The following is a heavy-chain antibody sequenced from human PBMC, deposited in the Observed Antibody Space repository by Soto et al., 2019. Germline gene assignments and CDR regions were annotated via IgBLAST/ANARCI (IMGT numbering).Heavy chain of an antibody. CDR1: GFTFSSYA. CDR3: ANPGVQYSSSWYVPIGY. CDR2: ISGSGGST. Sequence: GGSLRLSCAASGFTFSSYAMSWVRQAPGKGLEWVSAISGSGGSTYYADSVKGRFTISRDNSKNTLYLQMNSLRAEDTAVYYFANPGVQYSSSWYVPIGYWGQGTLVTVSS. V-gene: IGHV3-23*01. D-gene: IGHD6-13*01. J-gene: IGHJ4*02.